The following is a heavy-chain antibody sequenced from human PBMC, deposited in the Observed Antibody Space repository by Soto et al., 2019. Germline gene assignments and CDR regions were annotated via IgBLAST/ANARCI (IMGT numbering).Heavy chain of an antibody. CDR3: ARELDGGYDV. J-gene: IGHJ4*02. D-gene: IGHD5-12*01. CDR1: GGSISSYY. V-gene: IGHV4-59*01. Sequence: SETLSLTCTVSGGSISSYYWSWIRQPPGKGLEWIGYIYYSGSTNYNPSLKSRVTISVDTSKNQFSLKLSSVTAADTAVYYCARELDGGYDVWGQGTLVTVSS. CDR2: IYYSGST.